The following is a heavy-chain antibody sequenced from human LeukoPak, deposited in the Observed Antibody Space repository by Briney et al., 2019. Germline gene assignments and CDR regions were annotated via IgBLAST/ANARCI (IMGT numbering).Heavy chain of an antibody. CDR2: IRYDGSNK. CDR3: AKDLYYDILTADWFDP. V-gene: IGHV3-30*02. J-gene: IGHJ5*02. CDR1: GFTFCSYG. Sequence: GGSLRLSCAASGFTFCSYGMHWVRQAPGKGLEWVAFIRYDGSNKYYADSVKGRFTISRDNSKNTLYLQMNSLRAEDTAVYYCAKDLYYDILTADWFDPWGQGTLVTVSS. D-gene: IGHD3-9*01.